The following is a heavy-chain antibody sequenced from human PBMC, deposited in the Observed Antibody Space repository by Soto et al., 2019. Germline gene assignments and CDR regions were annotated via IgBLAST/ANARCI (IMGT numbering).Heavy chain of an antibody. J-gene: IGHJ4*02. V-gene: IGHV4-4*02. CDR1: SGSISSSIW. CDR2: IYHSGST. CDR3: ARESDYYDSSGQFDY. D-gene: IGHD3-22*01. Sequence: SETLSLTCAVSSGSISSSIWWSWVRQPPGKGLEWIGQIYHSGSTNYNPSLKSRVTISVDTSKNQFSLKLSSVTAADTAVYYCARESDYYDSSGQFDYWGQGTLVTVSS.